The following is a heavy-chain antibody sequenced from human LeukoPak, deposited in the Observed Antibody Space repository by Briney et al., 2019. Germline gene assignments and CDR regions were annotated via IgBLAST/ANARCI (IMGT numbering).Heavy chain of an antibody. CDR3: AKANELERRTYGMDV. D-gene: IGHD1-1*01. V-gene: IGHV3-30*02. CDR1: GFTFSSYG. Sequence: GGSLRLSYAASGFTFSSYGMHWVRQAPGKGLEWVAFIRYDGSNKYYADSVKGRFTISRDNSKNTLYLQMNSLRAEDTAVYYCAKANELERRTYGMDVWGQGTTVTVSS. CDR2: IRYDGSNK. J-gene: IGHJ6*02.